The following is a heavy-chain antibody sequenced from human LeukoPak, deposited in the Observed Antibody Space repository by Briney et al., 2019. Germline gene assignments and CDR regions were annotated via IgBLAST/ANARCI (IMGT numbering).Heavy chain of an antibody. V-gene: IGHV1-2*02. CDR3: ASYPRYSSSPPFDY. CDR1: GYTFTCYY. J-gene: IGHJ4*02. Sequence: ASVKVSCKASGYTFTCYYMHWVRQAPGQGVEWMGWINPNTGGTNYAQKFQGRVTMTRDTTISTAYMELSRLTSDDTAIYYCASYPRYSSSPPFDYWGQGTLVTVSS. D-gene: IGHD6-19*01. CDR2: INPNTGGT.